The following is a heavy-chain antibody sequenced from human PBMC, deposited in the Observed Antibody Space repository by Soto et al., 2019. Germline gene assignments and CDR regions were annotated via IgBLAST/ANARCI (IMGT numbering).Heavy chain of an antibody. CDR3: ARVFGNFWSGYHVDS. V-gene: IGHV4-59*01. CDR2: SSYSGAT. CDR1: GGSIDNYY. Sequence: SETLSLTCTVSGGSIDNYYWTWIRQTPGRGLEWIGHSSYSGATYYNPSLKSRVTISVDTSKNQFSLNLSSVTAADTDVYFCARVFGNFWSGYHVDSWGQGTLVTVSS. D-gene: IGHD3-3*01. J-gene: IGHJ4*02.